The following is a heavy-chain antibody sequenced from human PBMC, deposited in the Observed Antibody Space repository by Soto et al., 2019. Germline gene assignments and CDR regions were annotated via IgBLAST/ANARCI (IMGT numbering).Heavy chain of an antibody. CDR2: IYHSGST. J-gene: IGHJ5*02. Sequence: QLQLHESGSGLVKPSQTLSLTCAVSGCSISSGGYSWSWIRQPPGQVLEWIGYIYHSGSTYYNPSLKCRVTISVDRSKNQFSLKLRSVTAADTAVYSCARWWMYAPRFDPWGHGTLVTVSS. D-gene: IGHD2-8*01. CDR3: ARWWMYAPRFDP. V-gene: IGHV4-30-2*01. CDR1: GCSISSGGYS.